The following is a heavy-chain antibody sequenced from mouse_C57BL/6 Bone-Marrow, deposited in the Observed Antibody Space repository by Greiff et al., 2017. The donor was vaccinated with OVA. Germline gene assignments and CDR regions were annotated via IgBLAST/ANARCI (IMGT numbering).Heavy chain of an antibody. CDR2: ISTGDDDT. V-gene: IGHV5-9-1*02. CDR3: TRVAENAMDY. CDR1: GYTFTSYA. Sequence: EVKLLESGAGLVKPGASLKLSCAASGYTFTSYAMSWVHQTPGKSLEWIAYISTGDDDTYYNHTVKGLYTISRDKARNTLYLQMGSLTSEDTAIYYCTRVAENAMDYWGQGTSVTVSS. J-gene: IGHJ4*01.